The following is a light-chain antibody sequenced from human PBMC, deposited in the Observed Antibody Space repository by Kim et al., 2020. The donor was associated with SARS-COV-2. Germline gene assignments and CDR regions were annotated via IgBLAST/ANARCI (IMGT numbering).Light chain of an antibody. CDR2: EAS. V-gene: IGKV3-11*01. CDR1: QRVSVY. CDR3: QQRSNWTHALT. Sequence: PGEHHTLSCTSPQRVSVYVARYQQNPGQPPKPLIYEASNRATGIPAKFSVRGSGTDFTLTISSLEPEDFAVFYCQQRSNWTHALTFGGGTKVDIK. J-gene: IGKJ4*01.